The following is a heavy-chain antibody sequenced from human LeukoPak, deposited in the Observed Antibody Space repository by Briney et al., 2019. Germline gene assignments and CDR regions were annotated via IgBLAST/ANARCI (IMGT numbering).Heavy chain of an antibody. CDR1: GFTFSNAW. J-gene: IGHJ4*02. D-gene: IGHD3-10*01. CDR3: TTPYYYGSGTITPIYDFDY. V-gene: IGHV3-15*01. CDR2: IKSRTHGGTT. Sequence: GSWRLSCAASGFTFSNAWMSWVRQAPGKGLEWVGRIKSRTHGGTTDYAAPVKGKFTISRDDSKNTLYLQMNSLNTEDTAVYYCTTPYYYGSGTITPIYDFDYWGQGTLVTASP.